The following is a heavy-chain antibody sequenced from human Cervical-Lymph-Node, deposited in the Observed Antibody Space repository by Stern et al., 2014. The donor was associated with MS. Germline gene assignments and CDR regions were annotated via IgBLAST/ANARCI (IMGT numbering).Heavy chain of an antibody. V-gene: IGHV3-48*02. CDR1: GFTFSSYS. J-gene: IGHJ6*02. CDR2: ISSSSRTI. Sequence: EVQLVESGGGLVQPGGSLRLSCAASGFTFSSYSMNWVRQAPGTGLEWVSYISSSSRTIYYADSVKGRFTISRDNAKNSLYLQMNSLRDEDTAVYYCARDAPRVYYYYGMDVWGQGTTVTVSS. CDR3: ARDAPRVYYYYGMDV.